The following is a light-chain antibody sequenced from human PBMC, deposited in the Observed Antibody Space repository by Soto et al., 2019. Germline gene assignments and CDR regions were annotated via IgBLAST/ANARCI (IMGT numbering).Light chain of an antibody. CDR3: QQYNNWPRT. J-gene: IGKJ1*01. CDR2: GAS. V-gene: IGKV3-15*01. CDR1: QSVSSN. Sequence: EIVRTPSPATLSVSPGERATLSCRASQSVSSNLAWYQQKPGQAPRLLIYGASTRATGIPARFSGSGSGTEFTLTISRLQPEDFAVYYCQQYNNWPRTVGQGTKVDIK.